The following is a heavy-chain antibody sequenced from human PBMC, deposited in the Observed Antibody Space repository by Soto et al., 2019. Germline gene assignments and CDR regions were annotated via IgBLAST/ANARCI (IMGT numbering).Heavy chain of an antibody. CDR1: GYTFTSYD. V-gene: IGHV1-8*01. D-gene: IGHD2-8*01. Sequence: ASVKVSCKASGYTFTSYDINWVRQATGQGLEWMGWMNPNSGNTGYAQKFQGRVTMTRNTSISTAYMELSSLRSEDTAVYYCARALHCTNGVCYTPPRFDYWGQGTLVTVSS. CDR3: ARALHCTNGVCYTPPRFDY. CDR2: MNPNSGNT. J-gene: IGHJ4*02.